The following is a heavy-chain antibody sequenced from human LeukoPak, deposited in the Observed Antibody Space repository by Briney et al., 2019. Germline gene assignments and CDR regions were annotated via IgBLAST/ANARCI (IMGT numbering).Heavy chain of an antibody. J-gene: IGHJ4*02. CDR3: ARFELDSGGYATNFGS. CDR1: GFSFSDYY. V-gene: IGHV3-11*06. CDR2: ISGSSSHT. Sequence: PGVSLRLSCVVSGFSFSDYYMNWIRQTPGKGLEWLSYISGSSSHTRYGDSVKGRFTISRDNAKSSLYLQMNSLRAEDTAVYYCARFELDSGGYATNFGSWGQGTLVTVSP. D-gene: IGHD3-22*01.